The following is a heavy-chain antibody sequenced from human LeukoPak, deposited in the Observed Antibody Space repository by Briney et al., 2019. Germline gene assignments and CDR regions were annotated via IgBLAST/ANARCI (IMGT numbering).Heavy chain of an antibody. D-gene: IGHD3-10*01. CDR3: AKGGVTRGVIAPFYFDF. V-gene: IGHV3-30*18. CDR2: ISYDGNSK. CDR1: GFIFSNYG. Sequence: GGSLRLSCTASGFIFSNYGMHWVRQAPGKGLEWVAVISYDGNSKYYVDSVKGRFTISRDDSKNTLYLQMNSLRPDDTALYYCAKGGVTRGVIAPFYFDFWGQGTLVTVSP. J-gene: IGHJ4*02.